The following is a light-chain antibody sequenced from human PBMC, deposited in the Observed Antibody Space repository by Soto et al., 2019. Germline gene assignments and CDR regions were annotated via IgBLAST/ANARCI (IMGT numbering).Light chain of an antibody. V-gene: IGKV3-11*01. CDR2: DAS. CDR3: QQRSNWPPFT. Sequence: EIVLTQSPATLSLSPGERATLSCRASQSVSSSLAWYQQRPGQAPRLLIYDASNRATGIPARFSGSGSGTDFTLTISSLEPEDFAVYYCQQRSNWPPFTFGQGTRLEI. CDR1: QSVSSS. J-gene: IGKJ5*01.